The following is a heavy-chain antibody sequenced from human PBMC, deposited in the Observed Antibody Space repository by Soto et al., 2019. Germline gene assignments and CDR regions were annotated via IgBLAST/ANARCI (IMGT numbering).Heavy chain of an antibody. D-gene: IGHD2-2*01. CDR1: GFTFGDYA. V-gene: IGHV3-49*03. CDR3: TREGGYCSSTSCYPYYYYYMDV. CDR2: IRSKAYGGTT. Sequence: GGSLRLSCTASGFTFGDYAMSWFRQAPGKGLEWVGFIRSKAYGGTTEYAASVKGRFTISRDDSKSIAYLQMNSLKTEDTAVYYCTREGGYCSSTSCYPYYYYYMDVWGKGTTVTVSS. J-gene: IGHJ6*03.